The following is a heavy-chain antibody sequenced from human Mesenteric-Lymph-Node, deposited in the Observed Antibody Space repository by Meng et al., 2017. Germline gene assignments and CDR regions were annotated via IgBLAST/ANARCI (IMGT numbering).Heavy chain of an antibody. D-gene: IGHD6-19*01. J-gene: IGHJ4*02. CDR2: ISDNGDVT. CDR1: GFTFSSCA. Sequence: GESLKISCAASGFTFSSCAMSWVRQAPGKGLEWVSAISDNGDVTPYADSVRGRFTISRDDSKNIVYLQMKSLRAEDTAIYYCTTRGHSIGWFDYWGQGTLVTVSS. V-gene: IGHV3-23*01. CDR3: TTRGHSIGWFDY.